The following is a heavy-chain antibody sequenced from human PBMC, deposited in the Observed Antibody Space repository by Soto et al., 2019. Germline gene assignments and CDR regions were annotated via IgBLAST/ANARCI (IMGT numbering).Heavy chain of an antibody. CDR3: ARRENYYDSSGYDLMYFDY. CDR1: GGSISSGDYY. Sequence: PSETLSLTCTVSGGSISSGDYYWSWIRQPPGKGLEWIGYIYYSGSTYYNPSLKSRVTISVDTSKNQFSLKLSSVTAADTAVYYCARRENYYDSSGYDLMYFDYWGQGTLVTVSP. D-gene: IGHD3-22*01. J-gene: IGHJ4*02. V-gene: IGHV4-30-4*01. CDR2: IYYSGST.